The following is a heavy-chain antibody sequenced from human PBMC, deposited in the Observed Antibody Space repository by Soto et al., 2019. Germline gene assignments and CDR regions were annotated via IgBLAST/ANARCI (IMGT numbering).Heavy chain of an antibody. V-gene: IGHV4-4*02. CDR3: ERDFGVRRYYYGMDV. CDR1: GGSISSSNW. D-gene: IGHD3-10*01. CDR2: IYHSGST. Sequence: SETLSLTCAVSGGSISSSNWWSWVRQPPGKGLEWIGEIYHSGSTNYNPSLKSRVTISVDKSKNQFSLKLSSVTAADTAVYYCERDFGVRRYYYGMDVWGQGTTVTVSS. J-gene: IGHJ6*02.